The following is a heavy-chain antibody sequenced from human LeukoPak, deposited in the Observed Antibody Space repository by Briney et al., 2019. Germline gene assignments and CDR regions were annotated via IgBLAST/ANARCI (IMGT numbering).Heavy chain of an antibody. J-gene: IGHJ4*02. Sequence: GVSVKVSCKASGYTFISYYLHWVRQAPGQGLEWMGWINPHNGDTNYAQKFQGRVTMTRDTSISTAYIELSRLRSDDTAVYYCARDLDGSTGCDYWGQGTLVTVSS. CDR3: ARDLDGSTGCDY. V-gene: IGHV1-2*02. D-gene: IGHD1-14*01. CDR2: INPHNGDT. CDR1: GYTFISYY.